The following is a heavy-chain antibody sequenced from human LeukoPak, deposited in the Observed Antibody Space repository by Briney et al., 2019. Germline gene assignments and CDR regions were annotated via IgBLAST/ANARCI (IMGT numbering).Heavy chain of an antibody. J-gene: IGHJ4*02. V-gene: IGHV1-46*01. CDR1: GYTFTSYY. D-gene: IGHD2-15*01. CDR3: ARRGACSGSSCNLDY. CDR2: INPNGGST. Sequence: ASLKVSCKASGYTFTSYYIHWVRQAPGQGFEWMGIINPNGGSTSYAQKFQGRVTMTRDTSTSTVYLGLSNLRSEDTAVYYCARRGACSGSSCNLDYWGQGTQVTVSS.